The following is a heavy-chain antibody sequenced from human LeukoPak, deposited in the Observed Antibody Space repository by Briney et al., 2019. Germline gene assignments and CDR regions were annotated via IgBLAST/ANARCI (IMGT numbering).Heavy chain of an antibody. CDR1: GDSMSNFY. D-gene: IGHD6-13*01. J-gene: IGHJ5*02. Sequence: SETLSLTCSVSGDSMSNFYWSWIRQPPGKGLEWIGYIYYSGSTNYNPSLKSRVTISVDTSKNQFSLKLSSVTAADTAVYYCARRYSSSWYDWFDPWGQGTLVTVSS. CDR2: IYYSGST. V-gene: IGHV4-59*01. CDR3: ARRYSSSWYDWFDP.